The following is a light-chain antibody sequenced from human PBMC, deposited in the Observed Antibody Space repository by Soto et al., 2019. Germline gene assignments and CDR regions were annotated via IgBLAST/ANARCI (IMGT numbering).Light chain of an antibody. CDR3: QQRKSWPLT. J-gene: IGKJ4*01. V-gene: IGKV3-11*01. CDR1: QSVSSY. CDR2: DVS. Sequence: EIVLTQSPATLSLSPGERATLSCRASQSVSSYLAWYQHKPGRAPRLLIYDVSNRATGIPARFSGSGSGTDFTLSISSLEPEDFAVYVCQQRKSWPLTLGGGTKVEIK.